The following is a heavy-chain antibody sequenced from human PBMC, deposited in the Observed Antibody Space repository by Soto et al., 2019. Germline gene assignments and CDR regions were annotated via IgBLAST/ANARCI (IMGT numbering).Heavy chain of an antibody. V-gene: IGHV3-53*01. CDR1: GFTVSSNY. CDR2: IYSGGST. CDR3: AYGGNVPFFY. Sequence: EVQLVESGGGLIQPGGSLRLSCAASGFTVSSNYMSWVRQAPGKGLEWVSVIYSGGSTYYADSVKGRFTISRDNSXXXLYXQXXSLXXEXXAVYYCAYGGNVPFFYWGQGTLVTVSS. J-gene: IGHJ4*02. D-gene: IGHD2-15*01.